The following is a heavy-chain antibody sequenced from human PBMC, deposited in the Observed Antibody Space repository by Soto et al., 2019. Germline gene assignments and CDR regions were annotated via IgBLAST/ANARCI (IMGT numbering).Heavy chain of an antibody. J-gene: IGHJ4*02. D-gene: IGHD6-6*01. V-gene: IGHV1-2*02. CDR1: GYTFTGYY. Sequence: ASVKVSCKASGYTFTGYYMHWVRQAPGQGLEWMGWINPNSGGTNYAQKFQGRVTITRDTSISTAYMELSRLRSDDTAVYYCARGGGRIAARPNYWGQGTLVTVSS. CDR3: ARGGGRIAARPNY. CDR2: INPNSGGT.